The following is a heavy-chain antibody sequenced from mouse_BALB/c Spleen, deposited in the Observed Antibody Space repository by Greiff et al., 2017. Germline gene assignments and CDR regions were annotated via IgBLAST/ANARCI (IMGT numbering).Heavy chain of an antibody. J-gene: IGHJ3*01. CDR1: GFTFSSFG. CDR2: ISSGSSTI. V-gene: IGHV5-17*02. Sequence: DVKLVESGGGLVQPGGSRKLSCAASGFTFSSFGMHWVRQAPEKGLEWVAYISSGSSTIYYADTVKGRFTISRDNPKNTLFLQMTSLRSEDTAMYYCARELGGGFAYWGRGTLVTVSA. CDR3: ARELGGGFAY. D-gene: IGHD4-1*01.